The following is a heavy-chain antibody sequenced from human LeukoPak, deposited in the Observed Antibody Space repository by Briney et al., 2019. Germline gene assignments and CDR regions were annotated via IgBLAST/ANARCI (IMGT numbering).Heavy chain of an antibody. Sequence: SETLSLTCTVSGGSISSYYWSWLRQPPGKGLEWIGYIYYSGSTNYNPSLKSRVTISVDTSKNQFSLRLSSVTAADTAVYYCARDIREDGSGSYYPYWGQGTLVTVST. CDR3: ARDIREDGSGSYYPY. CDR2: IYYSGST. D-gene: IGHD3-10*01. CDR1: GGSISSYY. V-gene: IGHV4-59*01. J-gene: IGHJ4*02.